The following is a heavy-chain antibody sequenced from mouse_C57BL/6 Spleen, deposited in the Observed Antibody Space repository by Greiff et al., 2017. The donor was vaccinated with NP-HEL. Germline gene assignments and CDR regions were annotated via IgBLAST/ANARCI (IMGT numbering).Heavy chain of an antibody. Sequence: EVQVVESGGDLVKPGGSLKLSCAASGFTFSSYGMSWVRQTPDKRLEWVATISSGGSYTYYPDSVKGRFTISRDNAKNTLYLQMSSPKSEDTAMYYCASLTTVVGDWYFDVWGTGTTVTVSS. V-gene: IGHV5-6*01. CDR2: ISSGGSYT. CDR1: GFTFSSYG. D-gene: IGHD1-1*01. CDR3: ASLTTVVGDWYFDV. J-gene: IGHJ1*03.